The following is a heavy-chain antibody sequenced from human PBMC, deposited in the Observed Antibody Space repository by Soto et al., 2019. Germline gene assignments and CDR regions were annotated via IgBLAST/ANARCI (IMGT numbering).Heavy chain of an antibody. D-gene: IGHD2-15*01. Sequence: PSETLSLTCTVSGGSISSYYWSWIRQPPGKGLEWIGYIYYSGSTNYNPSLKSRVTISVDTSKNQFSLKLSSVTAADTAVYYCARFEGSGRYFDYWGQGTLVTVSS. CDR3: ARFEGSGRYFDY. J-gene: IGHJ4*02. CDR2: IYYSGST. V-gene: IGHV4-59*01. CDR1: GGSISSYY.